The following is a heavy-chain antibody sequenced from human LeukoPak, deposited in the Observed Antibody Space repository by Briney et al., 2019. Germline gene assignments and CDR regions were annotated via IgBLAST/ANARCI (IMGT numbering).Heavy chain of an antibody. V-gene: IGHV1-2*02. D-gene: IGHD6-13*01. CDR3: ARSSPPTYYHFYYYMDV. Sequence: EASVKVSCKASGYTFTGYYMHWVRQAPGRGLEWMGWINPNSGGAKYAQNFQGRVIMTTDTSISTAYMELTSLRSDDTAVYYRARSSPPTYYHFYYYMDVWGKGSTVTVSS. CDR2: INPNSGGA. CDR1: GYTFTGYY. J-gene: IGHJ6*03.